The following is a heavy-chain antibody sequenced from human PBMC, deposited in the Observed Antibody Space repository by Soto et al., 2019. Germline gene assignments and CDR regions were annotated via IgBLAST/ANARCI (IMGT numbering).Heavy chain of an antibody. CDR1: GYPVTAYY. CDR3: ARGGGVGVAGSAAFDM. CDR2: INPATGAA. Sequence: QLHLVQSGAVVKKPGASVTVSCSASGYPVTAYYMHWVRQAPGRGLEWMGGINPATGAAKYTQTFQGRGPITRDPSTGTGFMELGGLTSEDTAVFYCARGGGVGVAGSAAFDMWGQGTLVTVSS. J-gene: IGHJ3*02. V-gene: IGHV1-2*02. D-gene: IGHD3-3*01.